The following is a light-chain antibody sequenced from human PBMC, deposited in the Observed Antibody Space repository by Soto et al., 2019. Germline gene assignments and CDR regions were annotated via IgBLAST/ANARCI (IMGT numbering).Light chain of an antibody. V-gene: IGKV3-20*01. CDR2: GAS. CDR3: QQYGSAPYP. Sequence: EIVLTQSPGTLSLSPGARATLSCRASQGVTSSYLAWYQQKPGQAPRLLIYGASSRATGIPDRFRGSGSVTDFTLTISRLEPEDFAVFYCQQYGSAPYPFGQGTKLEIK. CDR1: QGVTSSY. J-gene: IGKJ2*01.